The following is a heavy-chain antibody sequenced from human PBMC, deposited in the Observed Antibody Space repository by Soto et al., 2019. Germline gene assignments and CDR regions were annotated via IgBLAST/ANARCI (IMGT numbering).Heavy chain of an antibody. J-gene: IGHJ6*03. V-gene: IGHV1-18*01. CDR1: GYSFTTYG. Sequence: QVLLVQSGAEVKKPGASVKVSRKASGYSFTTYGIIWVRQAPGQGLEWMGRISVYNGNTNYAQKFQGRVSVTADTRMNTAYMELRSLRSDDTAIYYCARGHGYYNYMDVWGRGTTVTVSS. CDR2: ISVYNGNT. CDR3: ARGHGYYNYMDV.